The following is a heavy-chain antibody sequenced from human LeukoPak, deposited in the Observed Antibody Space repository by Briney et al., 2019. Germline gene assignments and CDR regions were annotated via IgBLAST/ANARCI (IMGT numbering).Heavy chain of an antibody. CDR2: IIGSGDNT. Sequence: PGGSLRLSCAASGFAFSSYAMTWVRQAPGKGLEWVSTIIGSGDNTYYADSVKGRFTISRDNSKNTVYLQMNSLRAEDTAIYYCAKDAVGDSGDYYYARYFQCWGQGTLVTVSS. J-gene: IGHJ1*01. CDR1: GFAFSSYA. V-gene: IGHV3-23*01. D-gene: IGHD3-22*01. CDR3: AKDAVGDSGDYYYARYFQC.